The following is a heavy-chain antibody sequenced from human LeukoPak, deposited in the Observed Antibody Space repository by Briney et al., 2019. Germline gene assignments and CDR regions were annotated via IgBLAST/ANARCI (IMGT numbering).Heavy chain of an antibody. J-gene: IGHJ4*02. CDR3: ARGRGWGCSYCSY. CDR2: IWFDGSNK. V-gene: IGHV3-33*01. D-gene: IGHD2-21*01. Sequence: PGGSLRLSCAASGFTFSSYGMHWVRQAPGKGLEWVAVIWFDGSNKYYADSVKGRFTISRDNSKNTLYLQMNSLRAEDTAVYYCARGRGWGCSYCSYWGQGTLVTVSS. CDR1: GFTFSSYG.